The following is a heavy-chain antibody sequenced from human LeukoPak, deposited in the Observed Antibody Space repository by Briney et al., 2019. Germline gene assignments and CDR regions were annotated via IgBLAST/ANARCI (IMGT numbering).Heavy chain of an antibody. CDR1: GCSICSGAYY. CDR2: IYYSGST. CDR3: ARDLGDGYLANDY. D-gene: IGHD5-24*01. V-gene: IGHV4-31*03. J-gene: IGHJ4*02. Sequence: SETLSLTCTVSGCSICSGAYYLSWIRPHPRQTLEWIGYIYYSGSTYYNPSLKSRVTISVDASKNQFSLKLSSVTAADTAVYYCARDLGDGYLANDYWGQGTLVTVSS.